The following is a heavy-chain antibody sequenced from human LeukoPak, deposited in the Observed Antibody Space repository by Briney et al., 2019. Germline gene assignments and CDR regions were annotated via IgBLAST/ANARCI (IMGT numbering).Heavy chain of an antibody. J-gene: IGHJ4*02. CDR3: VTGSSERDYYESGTYYLGDS. CDR2: FDSEDGKT. V-gene: IGHV1-24*01. D-gene: IGHD3-10*01. CDR1: GAILIELS. Sequence: ASVKVSCKVSGAILIELSIHWVRQSPGKGLEWMGGFDSEDGKTKAAQSFLDRVSLTEDTSLATAYMELRSLTSEDTAVYYCVTGSSERDYYESGTYYLGDSWGQGTVVTVSS.